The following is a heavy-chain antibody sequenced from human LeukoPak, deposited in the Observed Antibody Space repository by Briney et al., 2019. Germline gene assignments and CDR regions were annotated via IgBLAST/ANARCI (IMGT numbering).Heavy chain of an antibody. J-gene: IGHJ5*02. Sequence: PSETLSLTCAVYGGSFSGYYWSWIRQPPEKGLEWIGEINHSGSTNYNPSLKSRVTISVDTSKNQFSLKLSSVTAADTGVYYCARFYRFRFDPWGQGTLVTVSS. V-gene: IGHV4-34*01. D-gene: IGHD3-16*02. CDR1: GGSFSGYY. CDR3: ARFYRFRFDP. CDR2: INHSGST.